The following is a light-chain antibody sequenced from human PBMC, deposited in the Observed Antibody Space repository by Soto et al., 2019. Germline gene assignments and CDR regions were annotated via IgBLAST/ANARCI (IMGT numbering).Light chain of an antibody. J-gene: IGLJ3*02. V-gene: IGLV2-11*01. Sequence: QSALTQPRSVSGSPGQSVTISCTGTSSDVGGYNYVSWYQQHPGKAPKLMIYDVSKRPSGVPDRFSGSKSGNTASLTISGLHDEDEADYCCCSYAGSYPWVFGGGTKLTVL. CDR2: DVS. CDR3: CSYAGSYPWV. CDR1: SSDVGGYNY.